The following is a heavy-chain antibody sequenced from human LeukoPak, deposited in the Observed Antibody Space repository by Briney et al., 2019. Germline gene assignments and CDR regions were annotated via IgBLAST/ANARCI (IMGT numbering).Heavy chain of an antibody. CDR3: VRARAAAGIDYFDY. CDR2: IYYGGST. D-gene: IGHD6-13*01. Sequence: SETLSLTCTVSGASISDYYWNWIRQPPGKGLEWIGYIYYGGSTNYNPSLKSRVTISVDTSKNQFSLKLSSVTAADTAVYYCVRARAAAGIDYFDYWGQGTLVTVSS. V-gene: IGHV4-59*13. J-gene: IGHJ4*02. CDR1: GASISDYY.